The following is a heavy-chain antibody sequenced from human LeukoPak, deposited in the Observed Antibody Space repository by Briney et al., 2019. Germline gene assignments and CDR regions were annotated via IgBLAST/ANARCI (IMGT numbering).Heavy chain of an antibody. D-gene: IGHD3-22*01. CDR3: ARDWGAMIVVVRLDY. CDR2: ITWNRDNI. J-gene: IGHJ4*02. V-gene: IGHV3-9*01. Sequence: GGSLRLSCAASGFTFDDYAMHWVRQAPGKGLEWVSGITWNRDNIGYGDSVKGRFTISRDNSKNTLYLQMNSLRAEDTAVYYCARDWGAMIVVVRLDYWGQGTLVTVSS. CDR1: GFTFDDYA.